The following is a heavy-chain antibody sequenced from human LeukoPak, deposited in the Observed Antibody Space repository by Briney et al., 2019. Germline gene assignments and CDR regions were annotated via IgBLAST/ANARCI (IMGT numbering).Heavy chain of an antibody. CDR2: INPSGGST. J-gene: IGHJ4*02. Sequence: ASVKVSCKASGYTFTSYYMHWVRQAPGQGLEWMGIINPSGGSTSYAQKLQGRDTMTRDMSTSTVYMELSSLRSEDTAVYYCARGEIRGYSYGDADYWGKGTLVTVSS. CDR1: GYTFTSYY. CDR3: ARGEIRGYSYGDADY. D-gene: IGHD5-18*01. V-gene: IGHV1-46*01.